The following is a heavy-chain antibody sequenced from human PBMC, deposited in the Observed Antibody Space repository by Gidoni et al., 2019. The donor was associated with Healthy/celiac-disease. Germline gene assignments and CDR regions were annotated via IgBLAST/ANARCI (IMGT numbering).Heavy chain of an antibody. CDR2: ISGSGGST. D-gene: IGHD1-26*01. V-gene: IGHV3-23*01. CDR1: GFTFSSYA. J-gene: IGHJ4*02. CDR3: AKDPSIVGATWADY. Sequence: EVQLLESGGGLVQPGGSLRLSCAASGFTFSSYAMSWVRQAPGKGLEWVSAISGSGGSTYHADSVKGRFTISRDNSKNTLYLQMNSLRAEDTAVYYCAKDPSIVGATWADYWGQGTLVTVSS.